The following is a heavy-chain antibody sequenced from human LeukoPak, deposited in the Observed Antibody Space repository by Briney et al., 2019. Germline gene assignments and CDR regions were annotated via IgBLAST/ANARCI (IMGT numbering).Heavy chain of an antibody. D-gene: IGHD6-6*01. CDR1: GGSISSSSYY. J-gene: IGHJ6*03. Sequence: SETLSLTXTVSGGSISSSSYYWGWIRQPPGKGLEWIGSIYHSGSTYYNPSLKSRVTISVDTSKNQFSLKLSSVTAADTAVYYCASLSIAARPSYYYYMDVWGKGTTVTVSS. CDR2: IYHSGST. CDR3: ASLSIAARPSYYYYMDV. V-gene: IGHV4-39*07.